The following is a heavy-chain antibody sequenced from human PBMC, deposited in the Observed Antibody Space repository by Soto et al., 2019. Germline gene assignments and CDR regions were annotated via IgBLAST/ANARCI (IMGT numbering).Heavy chain of an antibody. J-gene: IGHJ4*02. CDR3: ARDRGGYYFDY. Sequence: QVQLVQSGAEVKKPGASVKVSCKASGYSFTSYAMHWVRQAPGQRLEWMGWINAGNGNTKYSEKFQGRVTTTRDTSASTAYMERSSLRSEDRAVYFCARDRGGYYFDYWGQGTLVTVPS. CDR2: INAGNGNT. V-gene: IGHV1-3*01. D-gene: IGHD3-10*01. CDR1: GYSFTSYA.